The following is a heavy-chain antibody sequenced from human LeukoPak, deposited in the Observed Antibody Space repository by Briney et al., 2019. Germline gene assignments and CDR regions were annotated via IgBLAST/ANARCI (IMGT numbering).Heavy chain of an antibody. J-gene: IGHJ4*02. V-gene: IGHV3-21*01. CDR1: GFAFSTYT. CDR3: ARDRGQQLVRNDLDC. Sequence: GGSLRLSCAASGFAFSTYTMNWVRQAPGKGLEWVSSISSSGSYIYYADSMKGRFTNSRDNAKNSLYLQMNSLRAEDTAVYYCARDRGQQLVRNDLDCWGQGTLVIVSS. CDR2: ISSSGSYI. D-gene: IGHD1-1*01.